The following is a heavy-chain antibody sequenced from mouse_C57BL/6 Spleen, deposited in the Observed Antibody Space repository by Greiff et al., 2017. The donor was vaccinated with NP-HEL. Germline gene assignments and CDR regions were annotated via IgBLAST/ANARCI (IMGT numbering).Heavy chain of an antibody. D-gene: IGHD2-2*01. CDR2: IRNKANGYTT. J-gene: IGHJ4*01. CDR1: GFTFTDYY. CDR3: ARWGVTTGYDYAMDY. Sequence: EVKLMESGGGLVQPGGSLSLSCAASGFTFTDYYMSWVRQPPGKALEWLGFIRNKANGYTTEYSASVKGRFTISRDNSQSILYLQMNALRAEDSATYYCARWGVTTGYDYAMDYWGQGTSVTVSS. V-gene: IGHV7-3*01.